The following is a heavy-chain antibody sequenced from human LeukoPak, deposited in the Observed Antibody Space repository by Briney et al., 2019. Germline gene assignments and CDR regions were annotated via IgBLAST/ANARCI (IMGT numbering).Heavy chain of an antibody. V-gene: IGHV3-23*01. Sequence: PGRSLRLSCAASGLTFSSYAMSWVRPAPGKGLEWFSAISGSSGHTYYADSVKGRFTISRDNSKNTLYLQMNSLRAEDTAVYYCAKVGFSEMEWLLYSDHWGQGTLVTVSS. D-gene: IGHD3-3*01. CDR1: GLTFSSYA. J-gene: IGHJ4*02. CDR2: ISGSSGHT. CDR3: AKVGFSEMEWLLYSDH.